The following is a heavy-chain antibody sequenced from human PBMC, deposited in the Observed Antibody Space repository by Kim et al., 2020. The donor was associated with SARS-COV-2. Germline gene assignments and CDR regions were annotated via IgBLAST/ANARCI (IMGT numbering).Heavy chain of an antibody. V-gene: IGHV3-7*01. Sequence: DSVKGRFTISRDNAKNSLYLQMNSLRAEDTAVYYCARSGSGYPHYHAFDIWGQGTMVTVSS. J-gene: IGHJ3*02. D-gene: IGHD3-22*01. CDR3: ARSGSGYPHYHAFDI.